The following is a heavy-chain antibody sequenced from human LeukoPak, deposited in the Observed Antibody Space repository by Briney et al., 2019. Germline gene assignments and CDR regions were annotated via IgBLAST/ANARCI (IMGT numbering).Heavy chain of an antibody. CDR3: ARALNRGYSYGYSDY. J-gene: IGHJ4*02. Sequence: GRSLRLSCAASGFTFSSYGMHWVRQAPGKGLEWVAVISYDGSNKYYADSVKGRFTISRDNSKNTLYLQMNSLRAEDTAVYYCARALNRGYSYGYSDYWGQGTLVTVSS. D-gene: IGHD5-18*01. CDR2: ISYDGSNK. CDR1: GFTFSSYG. V-gene: IGHV3-30*03.